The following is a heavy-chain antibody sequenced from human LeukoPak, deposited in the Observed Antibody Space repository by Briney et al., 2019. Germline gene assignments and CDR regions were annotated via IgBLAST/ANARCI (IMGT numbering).Heavy chain of an antibody. CDR1: GFTFSSYG. Sequence: GRSLRLPCAASGFTFSSYGIHWVRQAPGKGLEWVAVISYDGSNKYCADSVKGRFTISRDNSKNTLYLQMNSLRAEDTAVYYCAKDPMDYWGQGTLVTVSS. V-gene: IGHV3-30*18. J-gene: IGHJ4*02. CDR2: ISYDGSNK. CDR3: AKDPMDY.